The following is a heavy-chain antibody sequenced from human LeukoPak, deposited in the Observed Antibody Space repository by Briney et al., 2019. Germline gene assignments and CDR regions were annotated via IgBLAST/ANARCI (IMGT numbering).Heavy chain of an antibody. V-gene: IGHV4-59*01. CDR3: ARRAPSGYFDS. CDR1: GVSMMTYY. J-gene: IGHJ4*02. CDR2: IYFSGST. D-gene: IGHD3-10*01. Sequence: SETLSLTCTVCGVSMMTYYWSWVRQPPGKGLEWIGYIYFSGSTNYNASLQSRLSISLDTSKNQFSMRLTSVTAADTAVYYCARRAPSGYFDSWGQGTLVTVSS.